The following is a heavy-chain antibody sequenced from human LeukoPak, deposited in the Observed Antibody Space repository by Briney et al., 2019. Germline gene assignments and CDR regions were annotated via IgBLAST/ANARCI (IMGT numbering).Heavy chain of an antibody. CDR2: TYYDGST. CDR3: ARVASPHDYGDYGLLPDFDY. V-gene: IGHV4-39*07. CDR1: GGSISIANYF. J-gene: IGHJ4*02. D-gene: IGHD4-17*01. Sequence: SETLSLTCTVSGGSISIANYFWGWIRQPPGKGLEWIGSTYYDGSTYYNPSLKSRVTISRDTSKDQFSLRLSSVTAADTAVYYCARVASPHDYGDYGLLPDFDYWGQGTLVTVSS.